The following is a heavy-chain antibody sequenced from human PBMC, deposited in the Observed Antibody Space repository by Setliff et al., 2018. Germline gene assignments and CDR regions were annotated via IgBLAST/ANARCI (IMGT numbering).Heavy chain of an antibody. J-gene: IGHJ4*02. Sequence: SETLSLTCSVSGGSISSGSYYWGWIRQSPGKGLEWIGSMYYSGSTYYNPSLKGRVTLSVDTTKNQFSLKLTSMTAADTAVYYCRYWSGYYNNDCWGQGTLVTVSS. D-gene: IGHD3-3*01. V-gene: IGHV4-39*07. CDR1: GGSISSGSYY. CDR2: MYYSGST. CDR3: RYWSGYYNNDC.